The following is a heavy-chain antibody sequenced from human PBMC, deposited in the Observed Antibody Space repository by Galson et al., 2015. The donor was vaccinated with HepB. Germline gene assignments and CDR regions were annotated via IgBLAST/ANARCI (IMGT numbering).Heavy chain of an antibody. V-gene: IGHV1-69*13. J-gene: IGHJ4*02. D-gene: IGHD2-2*02. CDR3: GRSLVLAAIAYLDH. Sequence: SVKVSCKASGATFRNYGISWVRQAPGQGLEWMGGIIPLFGTSEYAQKFAGRVTITADDFTSTAYMDLRGLTSNDTAVYYCGRSLVLAAIAYLDHWGQGTLVTVSS. CDR1: GATFRNYG. CDR2: IIPLFGTS.